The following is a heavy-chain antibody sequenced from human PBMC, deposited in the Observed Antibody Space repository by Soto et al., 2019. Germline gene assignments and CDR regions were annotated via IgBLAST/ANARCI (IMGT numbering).Heavy chain of an antibody. Sequence: QVQLVQSGAEVKKPGASVKVSCKASGYTFTNYGINWVRQAPGQGLEWMGWLIPYSGNTNYAPNLQGRVTMTTDMSTTPGYMELGSRMSDDTAVYYCARGVPYGSGRGGMDVGGQGTTVTVSS. CDR3: ARGVPYGSGRGGMDV. V-gene: IGHV1-18*01. CDR1: GYTFTNYG. CDR2: LIPYSGNT. D-gene: IGHD3-10*01. J-gene: IGHJ6*02.